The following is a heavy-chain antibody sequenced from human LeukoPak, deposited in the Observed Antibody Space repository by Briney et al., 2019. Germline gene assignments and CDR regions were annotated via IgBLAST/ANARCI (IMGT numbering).Heavy chain of an antibody. V-gene: IGHV1-2*02. J-gene: IGHJ4*02. CDR1: GYTFTGYY. CDR2: INPNSGGT. Sequence: ASVKVSCKASGYTFTGYYMHWVRQAPGQGLEWMGWINPNSGGTNYAQKFQGRVTMTRDTSISTAYMELNRLRSDDTAVYYCARDRDYGSGIFDYWGQGTLVTVTS. D-gene: IGHD3-10*01. CDR3: ARDRDYGSGIFDY.